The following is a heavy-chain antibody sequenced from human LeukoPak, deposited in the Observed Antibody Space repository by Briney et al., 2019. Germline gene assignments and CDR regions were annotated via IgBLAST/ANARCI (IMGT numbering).Heavy chain of an antibody. CDR3: ARGLYDILTGYDLTVFI. CDR2: INPNSGGT. CDR1: GYTFTGYY. V-gene: IGHV1-2*02. J-gene: IGHJ4*02. Sequence: ASVKVSCKASGYTFTGYYMHWVRQAPGQGLEWMGWINPNSGGTNYAQKFQGRVTMTRDTSISTAYMELSRLRSDDTAVYYCARGLYDILTGYDLTVFIWGQGTLVTVSS. D-gene: IGHD3-9*01.